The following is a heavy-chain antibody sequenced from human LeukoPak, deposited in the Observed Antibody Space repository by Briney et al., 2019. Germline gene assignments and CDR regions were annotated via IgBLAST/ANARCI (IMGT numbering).Heavy chain of an antibody. CDR2: IERNSRTT. V-gene: IGHV3-48*03. CDR1: GFDFHTFD. D-gene: IGHD6-13*01. Sequence: GGSLRLSCTASGFDFHTFDMNWVRQAPGKGLEWIGWIERNSRTTDYAHSFKGRFTITRNTANNTPYMQMNSLRAEDTAVYYCARSDCSSVSCFAVFDHWRRGALLSVSS. J-gene: IGHJ4*02. CDR3: ARSDCSSVSCFAVFDH.